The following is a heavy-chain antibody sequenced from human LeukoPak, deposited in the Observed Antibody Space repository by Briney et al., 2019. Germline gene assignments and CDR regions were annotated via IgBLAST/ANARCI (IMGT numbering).Heavy chain of an antibody. Sequence: GGSLRLSCAASGFTFRTYHINWVRQAPGKGLEWVSSISSSSTYMYYADSVKGRFTISRDNAKNSLFLQMNSLRAEDTAIYYCARGLCGGDCYDYWGQGILVTVSS. V-gene: IGHV3-21*01. CDR3: ARGLCGGDCYDY. CDR1: GFTFRTYH. CDR2: ISSSSTYM. J-gene: IGHJ4*02. D-gene: IGHD2-21*01.